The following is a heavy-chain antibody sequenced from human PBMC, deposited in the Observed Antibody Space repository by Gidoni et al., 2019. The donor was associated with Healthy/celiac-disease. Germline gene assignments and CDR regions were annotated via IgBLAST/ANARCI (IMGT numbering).Heavy chain of an antibody. D-gene: IGHD3-10*01. V-gene: IGHV3-23*01. CDR3: AKDLPSGDDAFDI. Sequence: EVQLLESGGGLVQPGGSLRLPCAASGFTFSRYVMSWVRQGPGKGLAWVLVISGSGGSTYYADYVRGRFTISRDNYKNTLYMEMNSLRAEDTAVYYCAKDLPSGDDAFDIWGQGTMVTVSS. J-gene: IGHJ3*02. CDR1: GFTFSRYV. CDR2: ISGSGGST.